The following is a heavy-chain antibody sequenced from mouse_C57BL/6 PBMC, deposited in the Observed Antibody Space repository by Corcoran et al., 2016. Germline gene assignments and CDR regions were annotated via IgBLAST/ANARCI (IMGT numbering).Heavy chain of an antibody. D-gene: IGHD1-1*01. CDR2: IYPGSGST. CDR3: ARSGEDYYGSSPYWYFDV. J-gene: IGHJ1*03. CDR1: GYTFTSYW. V-gene: IGHV1-55*01. Sequence: QVQLQQPGAELVKPGASVKMSCKASGYTFTSYWITWVKQRPGQGLEWIGDIYPGSGSTNYNEKFKSKATLTVDTSSSTAYMQLSSLTSEDSAVYYCARSGEDYYGSSPYWYFDVWGTGTTVTVSS.